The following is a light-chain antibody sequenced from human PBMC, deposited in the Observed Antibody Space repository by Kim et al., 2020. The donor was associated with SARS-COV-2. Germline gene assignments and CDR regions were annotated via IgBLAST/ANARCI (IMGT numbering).Light chain of an antibody. Sequence: VSRGERVSLASGASQTISNNRTWYQQKPGQAPRVLIYGASNRATGIPARFSGSGSGTEFTLTISSLKSENFAVYHCQHYNSLPLTFGGGTKVDIK. CDR2: GAS. V-gene: IGKV3-15*01. J-gene: IGKJ4*01. CDR1: QTISNN. CDR3: QHYNSLPLT.